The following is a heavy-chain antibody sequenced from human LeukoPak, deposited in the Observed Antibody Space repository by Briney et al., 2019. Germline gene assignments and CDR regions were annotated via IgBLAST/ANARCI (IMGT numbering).Heavy chain of an antibody. V-gene: IGHV3-30*03. D-gene: IGHD3-22*01. CDR2: ISYDGSNE. J-gene: IGHJ4*02. CDR3: TREMVMIDY. Sequence: GGSLRLSCVVSGFTFSSYGFHWVRQAPGKGLEWVAGISYDGSNEFYADSVKGRFTISRDNPKNTVYLQMNSLRAEDTAVYYCTREMVMIDYWGQGNLVTVSS. CDR1: GFTFSSYG.